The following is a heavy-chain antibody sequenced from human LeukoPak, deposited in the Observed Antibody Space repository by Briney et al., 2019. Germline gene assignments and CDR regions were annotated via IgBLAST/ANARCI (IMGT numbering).Heavy chain of an antibody. V-gene: IGHV3-21*01. Sequence: RGSLRLSCAASGFTFSSYSMNWVRQAPGKGLEWVSSISSSSSYIYYADSVKGRFTISRDNAKNSLYLQMNSLRAEDTAVYYCARVQGGTNSNWGQGTLVTVSS. CDR3: ARVQGGTNSN. CDR2: ISSSSSYI. D-gene: IGHD2-8*01. J-gene: IGHJ4*02. CDR1: GFTFSSYS.